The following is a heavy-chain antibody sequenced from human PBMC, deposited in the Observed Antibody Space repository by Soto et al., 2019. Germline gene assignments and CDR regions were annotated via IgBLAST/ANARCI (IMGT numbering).Heavy chain of an antibody. V-gene: IGHV1-18*01. J-gene: IGHJ6*02. CDR3: ARESIVGAPTFYYYYGMDV. CDR1: GYTFTSYG. D-gene: IGHD1-26*01. CDR2: ISAYNGNT. Sequence: QVQLVQSGAEVKKPGASVKVSCKASGYTFTSYGISWVRQAPGQGLEWMGWISAYNGNTNYAQKLQGRVTTTTDTSTSTAYMELRSLRSEDTAVYYCARESIVGAPTFYYYYGMDVWGQGTTVTVSS.